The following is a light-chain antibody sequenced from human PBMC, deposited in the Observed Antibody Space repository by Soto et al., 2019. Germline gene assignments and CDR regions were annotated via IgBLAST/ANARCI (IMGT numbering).Light chain of an antibody. CDR3: QSYDTSLSGYV. CDR1: XSNIGAGYD. CDR2: ANT. J-gene: IGLJ1*01. Sequence: QSVLTQPXSXXXXXXXXVTXXCTGSXSNIGAGYDIHWYQQVPGTAPKPLIYANTNRASGVPDRFSGSKSGTSASLAITGLQAEDEADYYCQSYDTSLSGYVFGPGTKVTVL. V-gene: IGLV1-40*01.